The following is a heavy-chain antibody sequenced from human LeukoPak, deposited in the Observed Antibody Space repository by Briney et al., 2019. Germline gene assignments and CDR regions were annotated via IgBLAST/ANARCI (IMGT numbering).Heavy chain of an antibody. Sequence: GGSLGLSFSASGFTFNSNWLSWVRPAPGKGLEWVANMNQDGSEKCYVDSVKGRFTISRDNAKNSVYLQMNSLRAEDRAVYFCARGRGLDIWGQGTMVTVSS. CDR2: MNQDGSEK. CDR3: ARGRGLDI. CDR1: GFTFNSNW. J-gene: IGHJ3*02. V-gene: IGHV3-7*05.